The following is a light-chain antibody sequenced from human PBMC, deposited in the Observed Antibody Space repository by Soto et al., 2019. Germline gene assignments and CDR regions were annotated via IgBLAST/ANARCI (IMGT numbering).Light chain of an antibody. J-gene: IGKJ1*01. CDR3: QQSYSTRVT. Sequence: DIRMTQSPSSLSASVGDRVTITCRASQSISSYLNWYQQKPGKAPKLLIYAASSLQSGVPSRFSGSGSGTDFTLTISSLQPEDFATYYCQQSYSTRVTFGQGTKVDIK. V-gene: IGKV1-39*01. CDR2: AAS. CDR1: QSISSY.